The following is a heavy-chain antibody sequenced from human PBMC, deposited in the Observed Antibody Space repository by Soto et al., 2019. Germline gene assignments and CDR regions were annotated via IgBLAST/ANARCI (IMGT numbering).Heavy chain of an antibody. V-gene: IGHV4-4*02. D-gene: IGHD2-21*01. J-gene: IGHJ4*02. CDR3: ARHIAVSGTRGFDH. Sequence: QVQLQESGPGLMKPSGTLSLTCAVSGGSITSNWWSWVRQPPGKGLEWIAEIFHTGSANYNPSLMGRLTISMDKSRNHLSLNLNSVTAAVRAVYYGARHIAVSGTRGFDHWGQGTLVTVSS. CDR1: GGSITSNW. CDR2: IFHTGSA.